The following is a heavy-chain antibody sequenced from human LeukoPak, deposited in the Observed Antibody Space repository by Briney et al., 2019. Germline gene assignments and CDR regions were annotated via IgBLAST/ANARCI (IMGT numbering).Heavy chain of an antibody. Sequence: GGSLRLSCAASGFTFSSYSMNWVRQAPGKGLEWVSYISSSSSTIYYADSVKGRFTISRDNAKNSLYLQMNSLRAEDTAVYYCARSGITMVRGVIESYYYYGMDVWGQGTTVTVSS. J-gene: IGHJ6*02. CDR3: ARSGITMVRGVIESYYYYGMDV. V-gene: IGHV3-48*01. CDR1: GFTFSSYS. CDR2: ISSSSSTI. D-gene: IGHD3-10*01.